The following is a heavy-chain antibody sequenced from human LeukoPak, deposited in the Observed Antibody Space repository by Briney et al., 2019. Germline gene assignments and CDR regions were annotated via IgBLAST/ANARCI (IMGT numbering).Heavy chain of an antibody. Sequence: GGSLRLSCAASGFSLNTYGMSWVRQPPGKGLEWVSGIGGGDYSTYYADSVKGRFTISRDNSKNTLYLQMNSLRAEDTAVYYCARDRGRRGITMRSDAFDIWGQGTMVTVSS. D-gene: IGHD3-22*01. J-gene: IGHJ3*02. CDR2: IGGGDYST. CDR3: ARDRGRRGITMRSDAFDI. V-gene: IGHV3-23*01. CDR1: GFSLNTYG.